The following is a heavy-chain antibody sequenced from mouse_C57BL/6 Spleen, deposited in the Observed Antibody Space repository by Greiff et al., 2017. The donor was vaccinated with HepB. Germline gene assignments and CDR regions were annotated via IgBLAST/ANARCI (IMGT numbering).Heavy chain of an antibody. J-gene: IGHJ2*01. CDR2: INPNNGGT. V-gene: IGHV1-26*01. Sequence: EVQLQQSGPELVKPGASVKISCKASGYTFTDYYMNWVKQSHGKSLEWIGDINPNNGGTSYNQKFKGKATLTVDKSSSTAYMELRSLTSEDSAVYYCARGTTADYWGQGTTLTVSS. CDR1: GYTFTDYY. D-gene: IGHD1-2*01. CDR3: ARGTTADY.